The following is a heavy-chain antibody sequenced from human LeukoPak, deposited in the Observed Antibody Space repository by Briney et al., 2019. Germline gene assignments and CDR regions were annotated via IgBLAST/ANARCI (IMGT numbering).Heavy chain of an antibody. Sequence: PGGSLRLSCAVSGITLSNYGMSWVRQAPGKGLEWVAGISDSGGRTNYADSVKGRFTISRDNTKNRLYLQMNSLRAEDTAVYFCAKRGVVIRVILVGFHKEAYYFDSWGQGALVTVSS. V-gene: IGHV3-23*01. CDR2: ISDSGGRT. J-gene: IGHJ4*02. CDR1: GITLSNYG. D-gene: IGHD3-22*01. CDR3: AKRGVVIRVILVGFHKEAYYFDS.